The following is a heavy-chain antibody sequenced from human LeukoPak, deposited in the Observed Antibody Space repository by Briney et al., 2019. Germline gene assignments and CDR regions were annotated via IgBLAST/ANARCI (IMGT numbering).Heavy chain of an antibody. D-gene: IGHD1-26*01. CDR2: ISYDGSNK. CDR1: GFTFSTYA. Sequence: GGSLRLSCEASGFTFSTYAMHWVRQAPGKGLEWVAVISYDGSNKYYADSVKGRFTISRDNSKNTLYLQMNSLRAEDTAVYYCAKDGGSYWLSDYWGQGTLVTVSS. V-gene: IGHV3-30*18. CDR3: AKDGGSYWLSDY. J-gene: IGHJ4*02.